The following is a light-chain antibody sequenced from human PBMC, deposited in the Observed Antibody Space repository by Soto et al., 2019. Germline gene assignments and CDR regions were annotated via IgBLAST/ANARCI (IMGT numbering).Light chain of an antibody. CDR1: SSNIGSNT. J-gene: IGLJ2*01. V-gene: IGLV1-44*01. CDR2: SND. Sequence: QSVLTQPPSASGTPGQRVTISCSGSSSNIGSNTVNWYQQLPGAAPKLLIYSNDQRPSGVPDRFSGSKSGTSASLAISGVQSEDEAVYYCVAWDDSLNHVVIGGGTKLTVL. CDR3: VAWDDSLNHVV.